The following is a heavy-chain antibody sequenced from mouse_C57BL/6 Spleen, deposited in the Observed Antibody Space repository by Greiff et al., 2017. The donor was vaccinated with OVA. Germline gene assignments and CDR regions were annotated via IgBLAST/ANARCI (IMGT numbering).Heavy chain of an antibody. CDR3: ARPYDDDRAGFGY. V-gene: IGHV1-82*01. CDR1: GYSFSSSW. Sequence: QVQLKESGPELVKPGASVKISCKAPGYSFSSSWMNWVKQRSGKGLEWIGRIYPGDGDTNYNGKFKGKATLPADKSSSAAYMQLSSLTSEDSAVYFCARPYDDDRAGFGYWGQGTLVTVSA. CDR2: IYPGDGDT. D-gene: IGHD2-4*01. J-gene: IGHJ3*01.